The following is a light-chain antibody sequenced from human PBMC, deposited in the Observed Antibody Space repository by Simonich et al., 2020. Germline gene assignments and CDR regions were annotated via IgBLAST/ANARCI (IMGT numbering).Light chain of an antibody. CDR3: SSYTSSSTLV. CDR2: DVS. Sequence: QSALTQPASVSGSPGQSITISCTGTSSDVGGYNYVSWYQHNPGKAPKLMIYDVSKRPSGVSNRFSGSKSGNTASLTIYGLQAEDEADYYCSSYTSSSTLVFGGGTKLTVL. J-gene: IGLJ2*01. CDR1: SSDVGGYNY. V-gene: IGLV2-14*03.